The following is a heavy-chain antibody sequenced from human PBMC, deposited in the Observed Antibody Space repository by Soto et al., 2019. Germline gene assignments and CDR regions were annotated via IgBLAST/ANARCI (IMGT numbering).Heavy chain of an antibody. J-gene: IGHJ5*02. CDR3: TFNYDFWSGYYTGIWFDP. Sequence: ASVKVSCKASGYTFTSYSMHWVLQAPGQRLEWMGWINAGNGNTKYSQKFQGRVTITRDTSASTAYMELSSLRSEDTAVYYCTFNYDFWSGYYTGIWFDPWGQGTLVNVSS. CDR2: INAGNGNT. CDR1: GYTFTSYS. V-gene: IGHV1-3*01. D-gene: IGHD3-3*01.